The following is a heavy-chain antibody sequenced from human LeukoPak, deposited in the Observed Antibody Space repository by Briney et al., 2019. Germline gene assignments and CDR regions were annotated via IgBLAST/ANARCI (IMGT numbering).Heavy chain of an antibody. Sequence: GGSLRLSCAASGFTFSSYAMSWVRQAPGKGLEWVSAISGSGGSTYYADSVKGRFTISRDNSKNTLYLQMNSLRAEDTAVYYCARDQRGGTYYFDSWGQGTLVTVSS. CDR2: ISGSGGST. CDR1: GFTFSSYA. CDR3: ARDQRGGTYYFDS. D-gene: IGHD2-15*01. V-gene: IGHV3-23*01. J-gene: IGHJ4*02.